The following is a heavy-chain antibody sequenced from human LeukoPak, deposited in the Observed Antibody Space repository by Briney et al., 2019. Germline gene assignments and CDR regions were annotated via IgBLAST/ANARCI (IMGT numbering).Heavy chain of an antibody. D-gene: IGHD6-13*01. CDR2: IRSKPNNYAT. V-gene: IGHV3-73*01. J-gene: IGHJ5*02. Sequence: GGSLRLSCTASGFTISGAAMHWVRQAFGKGPEWVGHIRSKPNNYATAYAASVKGRFTISRDDSKNTAYLQMNSLKIEDTAVYYCTRPLGAAAGTYFDPWGQGTLVTVSS. CDR1: GFTISGAA. CDR3: TRPLGAAAGTYFDP.